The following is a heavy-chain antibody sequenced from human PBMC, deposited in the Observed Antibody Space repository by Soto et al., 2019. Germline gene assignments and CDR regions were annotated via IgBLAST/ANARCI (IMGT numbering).Heavy chain of an antibody. D-gene: IGHD2-8*01. CDR2: ISPYNGNT. V-gene: IGHV1-18*01. CDR3: ARGLSLQGVVSPIDY. Sequence: ASVKVSCKASGYTFSSYGVSWVRQAPGQGLEWMGWISPYNGNTNYAQKFQGRVIMTTDTSTSTAHMELRSLRSDDTAVYFCARGLSLQGVVSPIDYWGQGTLVTVSS. CDR1: GYTFSSYG. J-gene: IGHJ4*02.